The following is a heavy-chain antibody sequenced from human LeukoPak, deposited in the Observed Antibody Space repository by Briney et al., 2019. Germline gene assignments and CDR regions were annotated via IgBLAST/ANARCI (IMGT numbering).Heavy chain of an antibody. J-gene: IGHJ4*02. CDR3: ARDFESRSVTAGPPRVMAFDY. V-gene: IGHV1-18*01. CDR2: ISAYNGNT. D-gene: IGHD6-19*01. Sequence: GASGKLSCKASGYTFTSYGISWVRQAPGQGLERMGWISAYNGNTNYAQKLQGRVTMTTDTSTSTDYMKLRSLRSDDTAVYYCARDFESRSVTAGPPRVMAFDYWGQGTLVTVSS. CDR1: GYTFTSYG.